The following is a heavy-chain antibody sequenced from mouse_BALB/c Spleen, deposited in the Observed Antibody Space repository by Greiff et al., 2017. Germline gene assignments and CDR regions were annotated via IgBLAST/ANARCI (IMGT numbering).Heavy chain of an antibody. V-gene: IGHV1-5*01. CDR2: IYPGNSDT. Sequence: VQLQQSGTVLARPGASVKMSCKASGYTFTSYWMHWVKQRPGQGLEWIGAIYPGNSDTSYNQKFKGKAKLTAVTSTSTAYMELSSLTNEDSAVYYCTRSTRYDVPWFAYWGQGTLVTVSA. CDR1: GYTFTSYW. J-gene: IGHJ3*01. D-gene: IGHD2-14*01. CDR3: TRSTRYDVPWFAY.